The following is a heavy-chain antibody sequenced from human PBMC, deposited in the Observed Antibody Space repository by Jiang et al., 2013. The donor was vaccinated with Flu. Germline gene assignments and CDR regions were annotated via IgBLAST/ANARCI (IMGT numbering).Heavy chain of an antibody. CDR3: ARDIAARDYYYYGMDV. J-gene: IGHJ6*02. Sequence: SCKASGYTFTSYYMHWVRQAPGQGLEWMGIINPSGGSTSYAQKFQGRVTMTRDTSTSTAYMELSSLRSEDTAVYYCARDIAARDYYYYGMDVVGPKGPRSPPP. CDR2: INPSGGST. D-gene: IGHD6-6*01. V-gene: IGHV1-46*01. CDR1: GYTFTSYY.